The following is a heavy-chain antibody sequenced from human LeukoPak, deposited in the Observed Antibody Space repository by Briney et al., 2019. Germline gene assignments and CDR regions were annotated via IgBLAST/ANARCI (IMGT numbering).Heavy chain of an antibody. CDR2: IIPIFGTA. CDR1: GGTFSSYA. D-gene: IGHD3-22*01. Sequence: PEASVKVSCKASGGTFSSYAISWVRQAPGQGLEWMGGIIPIFGTANYAQKFQGRVTITADESTNTAYMELSSLRSEDTAVYYCATYYYDSSGYLYYYYGMDVWGQGTTVTVSS. CDR3: ATYYYDSSGYLYYYYGMDV. V-gene: IGHV1-69*13. J-gene: IGHJ6*02.